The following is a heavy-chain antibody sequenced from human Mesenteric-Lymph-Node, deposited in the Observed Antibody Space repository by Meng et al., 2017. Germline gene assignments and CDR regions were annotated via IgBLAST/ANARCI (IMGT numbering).Heavy chain of an antibody. D-gene: IGHD1-26*01. CDR3: ARGVPDTLYSRSYYYFDY. V-gene: IGHV4-59*01. CDR2: IYYSGST. Sequence: GSLRLSCTVSGGSISSYYWSWIRQPPGKGLEWIGYIYYSGSTNYNPSLKSRVTISVDTSKNQFSLKLSSVTAADTAVYYCARGVPDTLYSRSYYYFDYWGQGTLVTVSS. CDR1: GGSISSYY. J-gene: IGHJ4*02.